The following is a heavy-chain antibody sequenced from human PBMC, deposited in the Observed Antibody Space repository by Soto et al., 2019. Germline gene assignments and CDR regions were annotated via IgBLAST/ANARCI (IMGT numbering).Heavy chain of an antibody. V-gene: IGHV4-61*01. CDR1: GGSVISGYHY. Sequence: SETLSLTCTVSGGSVISGYHYWSWIRQPPGKGLEWIGYVYFSRTTNYNPSLKSRVTISVDTSKNQFSLRLSSVTAADTALYYCARWVYGMDVWGQGTTVTVSS. CDR3: ARWVYGMDV. CDR2: VYFSRTT. J-gene: IGHJ6*02.